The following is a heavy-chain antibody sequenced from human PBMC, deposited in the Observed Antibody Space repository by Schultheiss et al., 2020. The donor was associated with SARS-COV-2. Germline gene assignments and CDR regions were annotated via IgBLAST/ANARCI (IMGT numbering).Heavy chain of an antibody. Sequence: SETLSLTCTVSGGSISSGDYYWSWIRQPPGKGLEWIGYIYYIGNTFYNPSLKSRVTISVDTSKNQFSLKLTSVTAADTAMYYCARYYYDGTGDNWFDPWGQGTLVTVSS. J-gene: IGHJ5*02. V-gene: IGHV4-30-4*01. CDR3: ARYYYDGTGDNWFDP. D-gene: IGHD3-22*01. CDR1: GGSISSGDYY. CDR2: IYYIGNT.